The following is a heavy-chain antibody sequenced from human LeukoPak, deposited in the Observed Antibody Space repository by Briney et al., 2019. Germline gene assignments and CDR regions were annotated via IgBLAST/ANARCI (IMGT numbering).Heavy chain of an antibody. J-gene: IGHJ4*02. Sequence: PGGSLRLSCAASGFTFGSYAMHWVRQAPGKGLEWVAVISYDGSNKYYADSVKGRFTISRDNSKNTLYLQMNSLRAEDTAVYYCARDPPRVRIDYYFDYWGQGTLVTVSS. CDR2: ISYDGSNK. D-gene: IGHD2-15*01. CDR1: GFTFGSYA. CDR3: ARDPPRVRIDYYFDY. V-gene: IGHV3-30-3*01.